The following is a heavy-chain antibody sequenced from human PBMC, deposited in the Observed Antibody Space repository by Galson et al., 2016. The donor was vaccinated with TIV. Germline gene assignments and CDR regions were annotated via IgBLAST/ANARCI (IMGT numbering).Heavy chain of an antibody. V-gene: IGHV4-61*02. CDR2: FSTSGNT. CDR1: GGSVSSGTYH. Sequence: TLSLTCTVSGGSVSSGTYHWSWIRQPAGKGLEWVGRFSTSGNTNYSPSLKSRVTILVDTSKNQFSLKLSSVTAADTAVYYCARARSGWFDSWGQGTLVTVS. D-gene: IGHD6-19*01. J-gene: IGHJ5*01. CDR3: ARARSGWFDS.